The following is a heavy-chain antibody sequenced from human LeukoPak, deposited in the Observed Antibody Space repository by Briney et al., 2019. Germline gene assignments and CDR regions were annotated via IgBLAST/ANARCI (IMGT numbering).Heavy chain of an antibody. CDR2: INWNGGSA. Sequence: GGSLRLSCAASGFTFSSYEMNWVRPAPGKGLDWVSGINWNGGSAGYADSVKGRFTISRDNAKNSLYLQMNSLRAEDTALYYCARDGIWFGEIDYFDYWGQGTLVTVSS. D-gene: IGHD3-10*01. V-gene: IGHV3-20*04. CDR3: ARDGIWFGEIDYFDY. J-gene: IGHJ4*02. CDR1: GFTFSSYE.